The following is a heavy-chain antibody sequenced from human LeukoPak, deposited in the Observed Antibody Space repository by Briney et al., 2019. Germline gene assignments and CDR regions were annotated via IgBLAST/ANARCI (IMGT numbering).Heavy chain of an antibody. J-gene: IGHJ3*02. D-gene: IGHD5-24*01. CDR3: ARHVTISGPYDASDI. Sequence: SDTLSLTCTLSGGSVSRYYWRWIPQPAGTGLEWIGYIYHSGGTDYNHSLKSRVTISVDTSKNQFSLKLRSVTAADTAVYYCARHVTISGPYDASDIWGQGTMVTVSP. CDR1: GGSVSRYY. V-gene: IGHV4-59*08. CDR2: IYHSGGT.